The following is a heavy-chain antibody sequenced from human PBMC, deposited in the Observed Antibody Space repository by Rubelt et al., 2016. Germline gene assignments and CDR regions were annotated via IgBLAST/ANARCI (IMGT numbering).Heavy chain of an antibody. D-gene: IGHD1-7*01. CDR1: GYTFTSYG. V-gene: IGHV1-18*01. J-gene: IGHJ4*02. CDR2: ISAYNGNT. CDR3: ARDLPPFRRYNWNFPLDY. Sequence: QVQLVQSGAEVKKPGASVKVSCKASGYTFTSYGISWVRQAPGQGLEWMGWISAYNGNTNYAQKLKGRVTLTTDTSTGTGYMELRSPRSDDTAVYYCARDLPPFRRYNWNFPLDYWGQGTLVTVSS.